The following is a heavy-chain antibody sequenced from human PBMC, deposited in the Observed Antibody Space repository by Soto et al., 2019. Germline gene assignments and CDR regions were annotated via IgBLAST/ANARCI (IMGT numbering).Heavy chain of an antibody. D-gene: IGHD3-9*01. Sequence: GASVKVSCKASGYIFTGYCIQWVRQAPGQGLEWMGWINTKTGGTKYAQKFQGRVTMTRDTSINTAYMEVSRLRSDDTAVYYCATDKVAFDMWGQGTMVTVSS. J-gene: IGHJ3*02. CDR3: ATDKVAFDM. CDR1: GYIFTGYC. V-gene: IGHV1-2*02. CDR2: INTKTGGT.